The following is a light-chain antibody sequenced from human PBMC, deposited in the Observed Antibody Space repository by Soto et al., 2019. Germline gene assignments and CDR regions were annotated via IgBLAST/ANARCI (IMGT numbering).Light chain of an antibody. Sequence: DIVLAQSPGTLYLSPGDRATLSCRASQIVDSNYLAWYQQRPGQAPRLLIYGASSRATGIPDRFSGSGSGTDFTLTISRLEPEDSAVYFCQQYTGPPTTFGQGTRLEI. J-gene: IGKJ5*01. CDR3: QQYTGPPTT. V-gene: IGKV3-20*01. CDR2: GAS. CDR1: QIVDSNY.